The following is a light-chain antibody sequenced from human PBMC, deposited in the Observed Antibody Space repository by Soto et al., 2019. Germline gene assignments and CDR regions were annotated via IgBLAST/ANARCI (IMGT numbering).Light chain of an antibody. CDR3: SSSTISNTLPFV. CDR2: EVT. CDR1: RRDVGGYNY. Sequence: QSVLTQPASVSGSPGQSITISCAGTRRDVGGYNYVSWYQQYPGKSPKLLIYEVTHRPSGVSNRFSGSKSGNTASLTISGLQAEDEADYYCSSSTISNTLPFVFGTGTKVTVL. J-gene: IGLJ1*01. V-gene: IGLV2-14*01.